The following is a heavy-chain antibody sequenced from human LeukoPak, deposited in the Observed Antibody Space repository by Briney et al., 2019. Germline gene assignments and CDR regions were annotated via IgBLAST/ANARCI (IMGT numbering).Heavy chain of an antibody. Sequence: GGSLRLSCAASGFTFSSYWMSWVRQAPGKGLEWVANVKHDGSDKYYVGSVEGRFTISRDNAKNSLYLQMNSLRAEDTAVYYCAKAVLLWFGELPSYYFDYWGQGTLVTVSS. D-gene: IGHD3-10*01. V-gene: IGHV3-7*03. J-gene: IGHJ4*02. CDR3: AKAVLLWFGELPSYYFDY. CDR1: GFTFSSYW. CDR2: VKHDGSDK.